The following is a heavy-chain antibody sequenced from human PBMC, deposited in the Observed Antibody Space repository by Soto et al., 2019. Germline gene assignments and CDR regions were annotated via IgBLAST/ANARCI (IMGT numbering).Heavy chain of an antibody. J-gene: IGHJ4*02. Sequence: ASVKVSCKASGYTFTNYEISWVRQATGQGLEWMGWMIPGSGTTDYAHKFQDRVTMTTNISMSTAYMELSSLGSEDTAVYYCARDSHPACGGDCYIPGYCDYWGQGTLGTVYS. D-gene: IGHD2-21*02. V-gene: IGHV1-8*01. CDR3: ARDSHPACGGDCYIPGYCDY. CDR1: GYTFTNYE. CDR2: MIPGSGTT.